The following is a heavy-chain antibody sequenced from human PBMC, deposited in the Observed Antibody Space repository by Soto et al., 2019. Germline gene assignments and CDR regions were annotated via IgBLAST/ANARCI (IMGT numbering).Heavy chain of an antibody. J-gene: IGHJ4*02. D-gene: IGHD5-18*01. CDR1: GGSISSSNW. Sequence: SETLSLTCAVSGGSISSSNWWSWVRQPPGKGLEWIGEIYHSGSTNYNPSLKGRVTISVDKSKNQFSLKLGPVTAADTAVYYCASGGSTAMVTWGQGTLVTVSS. V-gene: IGHV4-4*02. CDR2: IYHSGST. CDR3: ASGGSTAMVT.